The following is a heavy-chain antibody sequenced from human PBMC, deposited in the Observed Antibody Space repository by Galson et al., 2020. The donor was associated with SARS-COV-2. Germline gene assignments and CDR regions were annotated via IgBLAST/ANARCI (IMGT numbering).Heavy chain of an antibody. D-gene: IGHD1-26*01. CDR3: ARDWEASQNIVIHYYYGMDV. V-gene: IGHV6-1*01. CDR1: GDSVSSNSAA. CDR2: TYYRSKWYN. Sequence: SQTLSLTCAISGDSVSSNSAAWNWIRQSPSRCLEWLGRTYYRSKWYNDYAVSVKSRITINPDTSKNQFSLQLNSVTPEDTAVYYCARDWEASQNIVIHYYYGMDVWGQGTTVTVSS. J-gene: IGHJ6*02.